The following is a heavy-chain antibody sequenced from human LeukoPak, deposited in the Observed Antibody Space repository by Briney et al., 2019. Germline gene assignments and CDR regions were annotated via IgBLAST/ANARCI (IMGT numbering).Heavy chain of an antibody. J-gene: IGHJ3*02. Sequence: SQTLSLTCAISGDSVSSNGAAWSWIRLSPSRGLEWLGRTYYRSKWYNDYAVSVRSRITINPDTSKNLFSLQLNSVTPEDTAEYYCATTVETGDAFDIWGPGTRVTVSS. CDR2: TYYRSKWYN. D-gene: IGHD1-1*01. CDR3: ATTVETGDAFDI. CDR1: GDSVSSNGAA. V-gene: IGHV6-1*01.